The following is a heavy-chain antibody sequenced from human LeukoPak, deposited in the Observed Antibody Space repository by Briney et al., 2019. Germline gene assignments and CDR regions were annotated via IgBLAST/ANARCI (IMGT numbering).Heavy chain of an antibody. V-gene: IGHV4-59*02. CDR3: ASLYGDYYYYYGMDV. Sequence: PSETLSLTCTVSGGSVSSHFWSWIRQPPGKGLEWIGYIYNSGITNYNPSLKSRVTMSVDTSKNQFSLKLSSVTAADTAVYYCASLYGDYYYYYGMDVWGQGTTVTVSS. J-gene: IGHJ6*02. D-gene: IGHD4-17*01. CDR2: IYNSGIT. CDR1: GGSVSSHF.